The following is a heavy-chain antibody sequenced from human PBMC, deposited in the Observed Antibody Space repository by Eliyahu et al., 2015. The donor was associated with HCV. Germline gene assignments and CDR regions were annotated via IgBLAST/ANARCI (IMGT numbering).Heavy chain of an antibody. Sequence: QVQLQESGPGLVKPSETLSLTCXVSGGSXTTYXWSWIRQPPGKGLEWIGYIHYSGSTNYNPSLKSRVTISVDTSKNQFSLNLTSVTAADTAMYYCASGGGGIAVTGTGGWFDPWGQGTLVTVSS. V-gene: IGHV4-59*01. J-gene: IGHJ5*02. D-gene: IGHD6-19*01. CDR1: GGSXTTYX. CDR3: ASGGGGIAVTGTGGWFDP. CDR2: IHYSGST.